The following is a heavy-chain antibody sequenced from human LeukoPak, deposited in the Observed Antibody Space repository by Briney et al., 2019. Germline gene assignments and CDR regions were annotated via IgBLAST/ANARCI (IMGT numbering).Heavy chain of an antibody. Sequence: PGGSLRLSCAASGFTFSSYAMHWVRQAPGKGLEWVAVISYDGSNKYYADSVKGRFTISRDNSKNTLYLQMNSLRAEDTAVYYCAKGEYSSSWYYFDYWGQGTLVTVSS. CDR3: AKGEYSSSWYYFDY. CDR1: GFTFSSYA. V-gene: IGHV3-30-3*01. D-gene: IGHD6-13*01. CDR2: ISYDGSNK. J-gene: IGHJ4*02.